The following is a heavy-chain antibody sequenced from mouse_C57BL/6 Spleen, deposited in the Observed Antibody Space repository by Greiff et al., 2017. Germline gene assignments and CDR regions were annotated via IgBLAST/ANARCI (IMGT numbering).Heavy chain of an antibody. D-gene: IGHD1-1*01. CDR3: ARSYYYGSSQDYFDD. V-gene: IGHV1-59*01. Sequence: VQLQQPGAELVRPGPSVKLSCKASGYTFTSYWMHWVKQRPGQGLEWIGVIDPSDSYTNYNQKFKGKATLTVNSSSSTAYMQLSILTAEDSAVYYCARSYYYGSSQDYFDDWGQGTTLTVSS. CDR2: IDPSDSYT. J-gene: IGHJ2*01. CDR1: GYTFTSYW.